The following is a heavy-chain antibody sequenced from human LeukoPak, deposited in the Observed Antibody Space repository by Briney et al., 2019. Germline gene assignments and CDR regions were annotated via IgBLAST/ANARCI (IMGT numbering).Heavy chain of an antibody. V-gene: IGHV1-46*01. CDR1: GYTLTSYY. CDR2: INPSGGST. J-gene: IGHJ6*04. D-gene: IGHD2-2*01. Sequence: ASVKVSCKASGYTLTSYYMHWVRQAPGQGLEWMGIINPSGGSTSYAQKFQGRVTMTRDTSTSTVYMELSSLRSEDTAVYYCAREYCSSTSCSRHYYYYGMDVWGKGTTVTVSS. CDR3: AREYCSSTSCSRHYYYYGMDV.